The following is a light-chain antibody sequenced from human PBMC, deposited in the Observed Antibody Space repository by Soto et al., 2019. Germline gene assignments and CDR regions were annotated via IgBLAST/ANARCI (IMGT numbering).Light chain of an antibody. V-gene: IGKV1-8*01. CDR3: RQYYSYPT. CDR2: AAS. Sequence: AIRMTQSPSSFSASTGDRVTITCRASQGISSYLAWYQQKPGKAPKLLIYAASTLQSGVPSRFSGSGSGTDFTLTIIGLQSEDFETYHWRQYYSYPTFGQGTKVEIK. J-gene: IGKJ1*01. CDR1: QGISSY.